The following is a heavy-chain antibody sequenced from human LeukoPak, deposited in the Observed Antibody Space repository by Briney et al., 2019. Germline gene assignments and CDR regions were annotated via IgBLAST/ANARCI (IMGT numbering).Heavy chain of an antibody. V-gene: IGHV4-39*01. J-gene: IGHJ4*02. Sequence: SETLSLTCTVSGGSISSSSYYWGWIRQPPGEGLEWIGSIYYSGSTYYNPSLKSRVTISVDTSKNQFSLKLSSVTAADTAVYYCARHLRNALGEVWWLDYWGQGTLVTVSS. CDR1: GGSISSSSYY. CDR3: ARHLRNALGEVWWLDY. D-gene: IGHD5-12*01. CDR2: IYYSGST.